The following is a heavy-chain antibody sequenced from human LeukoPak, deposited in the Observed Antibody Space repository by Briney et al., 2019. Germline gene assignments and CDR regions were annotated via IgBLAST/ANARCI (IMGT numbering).Heavy chain of an antibody. D-gene: IGHD3-9*01. CDR2: IYYSGST. CDR3: ASQYYDILTGYPYYFDY. J-gene: IGHJ4*02. CDR1: GGSITNTSYY. V-gene: IGHV4-39*01. Sequence: PSETLALTCSVSGGSITNTSYYWGWIRQPPGKGLEWIGAIYYSGSTYFNPSLRSRVTMSVDTSENQFFLKLTSVTAADTAVYYCASQYYDILTGYPYYFDYWGQGTLVTVS.